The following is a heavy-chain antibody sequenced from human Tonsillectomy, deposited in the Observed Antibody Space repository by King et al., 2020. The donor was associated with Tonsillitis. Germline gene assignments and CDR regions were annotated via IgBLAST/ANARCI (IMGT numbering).Heavy chain of an antibody. CDR1: EFTFSSYG. Sequence: QLVQSGGGLVQPGGSLRLSCAASEFTFSSYGMHWVRQVTGKGLEWVSAIGAGGDTYYVDSVKGRFTISRENAKSFLFLQMNSLTAGDTAVYYCARSLDTSAAKYAYDMWGQGTMVIVSS. CDR2: IGAGGDT. J-gene: IGHJ3*02. V-gene: IGHV3-13*01. D-gene: IGHD3-22*01. CDR3: ARSLDTSAAKYAYDM.